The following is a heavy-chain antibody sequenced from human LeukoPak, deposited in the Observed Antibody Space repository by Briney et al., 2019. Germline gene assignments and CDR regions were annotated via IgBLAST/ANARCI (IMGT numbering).Heavy chain of an antibody. Sequence: SETLSLTCTVSGGSISSYYWGWIRQPPGKGLEWIGSIYYSGSPYYNPSLKSRVTISIDTSKNQFSLKLTSVTAADTAVYYCARVEITMVRGVISFWGQGSLVTVSS. D-gene: IGHD3-10*01. CDR1: GGSISSYY. CDR2: IYYSGSP. J-gene: IGHJ4*02. CDR3: ARVEITMVRGVISF. V-gene: IGHV4-39*07.